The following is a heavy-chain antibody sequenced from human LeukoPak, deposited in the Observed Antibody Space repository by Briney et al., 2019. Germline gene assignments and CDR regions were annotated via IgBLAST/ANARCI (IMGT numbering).Heavy chain of an antibody. D-gene: IGHD3-10*01. CDR2: TRNKVNSYTT. Sequence: TGGSLRLSCAASGFTFSDYYMDWVRQAPGKGLEWVGRTRNKVNSYTTENAASVKGRFTISRDDSRNPLYLQMNSLKIKDTAVYYCAREQYSYVSGSYYSTYFFDYWGQGALVTVSS. CDR3: AREQYSYVSGSYYSTYFFDY. J-gene: IGHJ4*02. V-gene: IGHV3-72*01. CDR1: GFTFSDYY.